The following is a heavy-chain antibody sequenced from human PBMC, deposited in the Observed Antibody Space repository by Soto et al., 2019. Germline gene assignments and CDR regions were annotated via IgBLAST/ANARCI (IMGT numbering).Heavy chain of an antibody. V-gene: IGHV3-49*04. J-gene: IGHJ3*02. CDR3: TRGSNHTAMVSHAFDI. D-gene: IGHD5-18*01. CDR2: IRSKAYGGTT. CDR1: GFTFGDYA. Sequence: GGSLRLSCTASGFTFGDYAMSWVRQAPGKGLEWVGFIRSKAYGGTTEYAASVKGRFTISRDDSKSIAYLQMNSLKTEDTAVYYCTRGSNHTAMVSHAFDIWGQGTMVTVSS.